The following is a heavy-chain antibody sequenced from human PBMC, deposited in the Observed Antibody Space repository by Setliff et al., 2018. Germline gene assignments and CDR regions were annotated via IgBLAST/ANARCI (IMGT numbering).Heavy chain of an antibody. CDR3: ARGSVEYSRGWYYFDY. V-gene: IGHV1-69*13. J-gene: IGHJ4*02. Sequence: WASVKVSCKASGGTFNSYAISWVRQAPGQGLEWMGGIIPIFGSANYARKFQGRVTVTADESTSTAYMELSSLRSEDTAVYYCARGSVEYSRGWYYFDYWAQGTLVTVSS. CDR1: GGTFNSYA. D-gene: IGHD6-19*01. CDR2: IIPIFGSA.